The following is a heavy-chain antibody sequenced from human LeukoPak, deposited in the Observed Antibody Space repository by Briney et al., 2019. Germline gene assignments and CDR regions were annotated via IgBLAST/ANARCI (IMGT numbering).Heavy chain of an antibody. CDR1: GFTFSKYA. CDR2: ISGSGGST. J-gene: IGHJ3*02. CDR3: AKMGYSSSWYGSLGAFDI. D-gene: IGHD6-13*01. Sequence: PGGSLKLSCAASGFTFSKYAMSWVRQAPGKGLEWVSAISGSGGSTYYADSVKGRFTISRDNSKNTLYLQMNSLRAEDTAVYYCAKMGYSSSWYGSLGAFDIWGQGTMVTVSS. V-gene: IGHV3-23*01.